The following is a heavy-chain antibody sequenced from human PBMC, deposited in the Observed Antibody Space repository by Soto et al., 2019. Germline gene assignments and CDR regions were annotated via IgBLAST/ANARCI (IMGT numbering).Heavy chain of an antibody. CDR2: ISYDGSNK. J-gene: IGHJ4*02. CDR1: GFTFSSYA. D-gene: IGHD2-8*01. V-gene: IGHV3-30-3*01. Sequence: QVQLVESGGGMVQPGRSLRLSCAASGFTFSSYAMHWVRQAPGKGLEWVAVISYDGSNKYYADSVKGRFTISRDNSKNTLYLQMNSLRAEDTAVYYCARDQGYAGVRGFDYWGQGTLVTVSS. CDR3: ARDQGYAGVRGFDY.